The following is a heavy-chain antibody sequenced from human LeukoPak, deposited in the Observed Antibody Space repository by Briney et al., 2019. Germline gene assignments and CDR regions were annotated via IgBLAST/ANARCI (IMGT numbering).Heavy chain of an antibody. V-gene: IGHV4-59*12. CDR2: IYYSGST. Sequence: SEALSLTCTVSGGSISSYYWSWIRQPPGKGLEWIGYIYYSGSTNYNPSLKSRVTISVDTSKNQFSLKLSSVTAADTAVYYCASQAYCSGGSCYGFDYWGQGTLVTVSS. D-gene: IGHD2-15*01. CDR1: GGSISSYY. J-gene: IGHJ4*02. CDR3: ASQAYCSGGSCYGFDY.